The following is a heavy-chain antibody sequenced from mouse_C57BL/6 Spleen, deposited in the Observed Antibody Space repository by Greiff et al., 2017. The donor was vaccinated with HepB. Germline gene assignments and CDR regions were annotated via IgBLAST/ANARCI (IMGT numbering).Heavy chain of an antibody. V-gene: IGHV5-17*01. CDR1: GFTFSDYG. CDR2: ISSGSSTI. J-gene: IGHJ4*01. Sequence: EVKLVESGGGLVKPGGSLKLSCAASGFTFSDYGMHWVRQAPEKGLEWVAYISSGSSTIYYADTVKGRFTISRDNAKNTLFLQMTSLRSEDTAMYYWARPLIYYDYWYYAMDYWGQGTSVTVSS. CDR3: ARPLIYYDYWYYAMDY. D-gene: IGHD2-4*01.